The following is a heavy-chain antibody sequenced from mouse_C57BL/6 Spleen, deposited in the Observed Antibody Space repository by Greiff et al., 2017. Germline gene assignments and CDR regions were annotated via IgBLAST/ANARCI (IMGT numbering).Heavy chain of an antibody. Sequence: VQLQQPGAELVKPGASVKVSCKASGYTFTSYWMHWVKQRPGQGLEWIGRIPPSDSDTNYNQKFKGKATLTVDKSSSTAYMQLSSLTSEDSAVYYCVYGSSYNWYFDVWGTGTTVTVSS. V-gene: IGHV1-74*01. CDR2: IPPSDSDT. J-gene: IGHJ1*03. D-gene: IGHD1-1*01. CDR1: GYTFTSYW. CDR3: VYGSSYNWYFDV.